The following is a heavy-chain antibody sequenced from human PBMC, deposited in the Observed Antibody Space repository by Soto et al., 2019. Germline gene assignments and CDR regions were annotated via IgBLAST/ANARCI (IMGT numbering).Heavy chain of an antibody. V-gene: IGHV1-18*01. D-gene: IGHD2-2*01. J-gene: IGHJ3*02. CDR3: AGDPPNYCSSTSCPGDAFDI. Sequence: ASVKVSCKASGYTFTSYGISWVRQAPGQGLEWMGWISAYNGNTNYAQKLQGRVTMTTDTSTSTAYMELRSLRSDDTAVYYCAGDPPNYCSSTSCPGDAFDIWGQGTMVTVSS. CDR1: GYTFTSYG. CDR2: ISAYNGNT.